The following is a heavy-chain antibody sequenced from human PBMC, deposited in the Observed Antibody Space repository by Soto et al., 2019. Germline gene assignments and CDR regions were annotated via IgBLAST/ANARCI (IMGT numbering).Heavy chain of an antibody. D-gene: IGHD4-17*01. CDR3: AREYGDYAVGGFDY. J-gene: IGHJ4*02. Sequence: QVQLVRSGAEVKKPGASVKVSCKASGYTFTGYYMHWVRQAPGQGLEWMGWINPNSGGTNYAQKFQGWVTMTRDTSISTAYMELSRLRSDDTAVYYCAREYGDYAVGGFDYWGQGTLVTVSA. CDR2: INPNSGGT. V-gene: IGHV1-2*04. CDR1: GYTFTGYY.